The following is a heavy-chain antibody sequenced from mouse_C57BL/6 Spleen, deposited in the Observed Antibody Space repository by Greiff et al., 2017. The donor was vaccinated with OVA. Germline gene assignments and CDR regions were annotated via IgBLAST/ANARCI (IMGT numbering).Heavy chain of an antibody. CDR1: GYAFSSYW. CDR3: ARGGYSAWFAY. D-gene: IGHD2-3*01. CDR2: IYPGDGDT. Sequence: VHLVESGAELVKPGASVKISCKASGYAFSSYWMNWVKQRPGKGLEWIGQIYPGDGDTNYNGKFKGKATLTADKSSSTAYMQLSSLTSEDSAVYFCARGGYSAWFAYWGQGTLVTVSA. J-gene: IGHJ3*01. V-gene: IGHV1-80*01.